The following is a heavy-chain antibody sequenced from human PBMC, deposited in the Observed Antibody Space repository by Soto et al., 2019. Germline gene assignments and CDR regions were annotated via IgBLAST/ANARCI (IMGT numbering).Heavy chain of an antibody. D-gene: IGHD3-16*01. J-gene: IGHJ4*02. CDR3: AGGTFGENDYCFDY. CDR2: ISAYNGNT. V-gene: IGHV1-18*01. CDR1: GVTFTNYA. Sequence: ASVKVSCKASGVTFTNYAINWVRQAPGQGLEWMGWISAYNGNTNYAQKLQGRVTMTTDTSTSTAYMELRSLRSDDTAVYYCAGGTFGENDYCFDYWGQGTLVTVSS.